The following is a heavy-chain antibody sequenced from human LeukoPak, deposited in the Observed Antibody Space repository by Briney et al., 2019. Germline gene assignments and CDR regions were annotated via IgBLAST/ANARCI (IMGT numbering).Heavy chain of an antibody. V-gene: IGHV4-59*01. D-gene: IGHD2-21*02. Sequence: KPSETLSLTCTVSGGSINGYSWTWIRQPPGKGLEWIGYMYYSGSTNYNPSLKSRVTISVDTSKNQFSLKLRSVTAADTAVYYCARADQCGGDCYSLDYWGQGTLVTVSS. CDR3: ARADQCGGDCYSLDY. CDR2: MYYSGST. J-gene: IGHJ4*02. CDR1: GGSINGYS.